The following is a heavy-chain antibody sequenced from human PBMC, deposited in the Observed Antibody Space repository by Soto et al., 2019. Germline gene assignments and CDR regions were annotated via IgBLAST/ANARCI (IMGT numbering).Heavy chain of an antibody. J-gene: IGHJ4*02. Sequence: QLLESGGGLVQPGGSLRLSCAASGFTFSNYPMSWVRQAPGKGLEWVSAISGSGGDTYYAEFVKGRFTISRDNSKDTLLLQMNSPRAEDTAVYYCAKEGYTHGWVDYWGQGTLVTVSS. D-gene: IGHD5-18*01. CDR3: AKEGYTHGWVDY. CDR1: GFTFSNYP. V-gene: IGHV3-23*01. CDR2: ISGSGGDT.